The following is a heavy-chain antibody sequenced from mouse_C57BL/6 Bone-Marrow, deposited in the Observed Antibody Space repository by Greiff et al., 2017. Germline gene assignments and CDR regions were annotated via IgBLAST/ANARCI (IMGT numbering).Heavy chain of an antibody. D-gene: IGHD2-5*01. CDR3: ATYYSNYEAMDY. CDR2: IYPGGGYT. CDR1: GYTFTNYW. J-gene: IGHJ4*01. V-gene: IGHV1-63*01. Sequence: QVQLQQSGAELVRPGTSVKMSCKASGYTFTNYWIGWAKQRPGHGLEWIGDIYPGGGYTNYNETFKGKATLTADKSSSTAYMQFSSLTSEDSAIYYCATYYSNYEAMDYWGQGTSVTVSS.